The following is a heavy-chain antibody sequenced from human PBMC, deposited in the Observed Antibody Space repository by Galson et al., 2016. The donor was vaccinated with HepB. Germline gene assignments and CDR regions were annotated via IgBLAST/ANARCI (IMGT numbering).Heavy chain of an antibody. CDR1: GFTFSSHA. CDR3: ADRARDYFDY. J-gene: IGHJ4*02. CDR2: ISGHGDGA. V-gene: IGHV3-23*01. Sequence: SLRLSCAASGFTFSSHAMSWVRQAPGKGLEWVSAISGHGDGAFYADSVKGRFTISRDNSKNTLYLQMNSLRADDTAVYYCADRARDYFDYWGQGTLVTVSS. D-gene: IGHD5-12*01.